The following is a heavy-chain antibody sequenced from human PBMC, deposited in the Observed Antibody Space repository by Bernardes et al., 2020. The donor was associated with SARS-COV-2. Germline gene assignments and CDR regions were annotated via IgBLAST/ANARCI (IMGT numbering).Heavy chain of an antibody. CDR2: IYYSGST. V-gene: IGHV4-59*08. J-gene: IGHJ6*02. CDR1: GGSISSYY. Sequence: SETLSLTCTVSGGSISSYYWSWIRQPPGKGLEWIGYIYYSGSTNYNPSLKSRVTISVDTSKNQFSLKLSSVTAADTAVYYCASSQAGEYYYYGMDVWGQGTTVTVSS. CDR3: ASSQAGEYYYYGMDV. D-gene: IGHD6-19*01.